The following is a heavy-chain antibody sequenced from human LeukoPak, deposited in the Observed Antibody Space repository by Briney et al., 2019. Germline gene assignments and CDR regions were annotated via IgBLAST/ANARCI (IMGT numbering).Heavy chain of an antibody. Sequence: ASVKVSCKASGYTFTGYYMHWVRQAPGQGLEWMGWINPNSGGTNYAQKFQGRVTMTRDTSISTAYMELSRLRSEDTAVYYCARSSSWYGWFDPWGQGTLVTVSS. V-gene: IGHV1-2*02. CDR1: GYTFTGYY. J-gene: IGHJ5*02. CDR3: ARSSSWYGWFDP. CDR2: INPNSGGT. D-gene: IGHD6-13*01.